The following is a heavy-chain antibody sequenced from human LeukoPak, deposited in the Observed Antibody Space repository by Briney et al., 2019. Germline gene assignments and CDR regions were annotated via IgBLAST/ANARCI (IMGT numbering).Heavy chain of an antibody. CDR3: AREGGATTIDY. CDR2: ISSSSSYI. V-gene: IGHV3-21*04. J-gene: IGHJ4*02. D-gene: IGHD1-26*01. CDR1: GFTFSTYS. Sequence: GGSLRLSCAASGFTFSTYSMNWVRQAPGKGLEWVSSISSSSSYIYYADSVKGRFTISRDNAKNSLYLQMNSLRAEDTAVYYCAREGGATTIDYWGQGTLVTVSS.